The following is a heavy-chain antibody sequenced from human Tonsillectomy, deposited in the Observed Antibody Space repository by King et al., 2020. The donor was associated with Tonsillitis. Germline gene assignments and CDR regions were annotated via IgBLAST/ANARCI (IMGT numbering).Heavy chain of an antibody. V-gene: IGHV3-30*18. D-gene: IGHD2-2*01. J-gene: IGHJ6*02. CDR1: GFTFSSYG. CDR2: ISYDGSNK. CDR3: AKDLGQVVVVPYGMDV. Sequence: QVQLVEPGGGVVQPGRSLRLSCAASGFTFSSYGMHWVRQAPGKGLEWVAVISYDGSNKYYADSVKGRFTISRDNSKNTLYLQMNSLRAEDTAVYYCAKDLGQVVVVPYGMDVWGQGTTVTVSS.